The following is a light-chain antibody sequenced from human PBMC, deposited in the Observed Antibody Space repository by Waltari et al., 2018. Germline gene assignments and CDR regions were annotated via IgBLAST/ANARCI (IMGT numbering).Light chain of an antibody. CDR3: QQYNDWPLT. Sequence: EIVMTQSPATLSASPGERVTLSCRASQSVNSRLAWYQQKPGQAPTLLIYGASTRATGIPARFSGSGSATELTLTISSLQSEDFAVYYCQQYNDWPLTFGQGTKVEIK. CDR1: QSVNSR. V-gene: IGKV3-15*01. CDR2: GAS. J-gene: IGKJ1*01.